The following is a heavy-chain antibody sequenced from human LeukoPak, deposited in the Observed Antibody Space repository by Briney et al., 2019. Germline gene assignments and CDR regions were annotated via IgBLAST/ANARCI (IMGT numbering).Heavy chain of an antibody. Sequence: GGSLRLSCAASGFTFSSYAMHWVRQAPGKGLEWVAVISYDGSNKYYADSVKGRFTISRDNSKNTLYLQMNSLRAEDTAVYYCAREYPDYDFWSGGANYYYYYYMDVWGKGTTVTVSS. D-gene: IGHD3-3*01. J-gene: IGHJ6*03. CDR2: ISYDGSNK. CDR1: GFTFSSYA. V-gene: IGHV3-30*01. CDR3: AREYPDYDFWSGGANYYYYYYMDV.